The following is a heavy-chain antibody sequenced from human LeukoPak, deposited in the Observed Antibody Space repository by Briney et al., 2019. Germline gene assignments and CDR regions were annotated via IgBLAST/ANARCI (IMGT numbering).Heavy chain of an antibody. Sequence: PGGSLRLSCTASDVTFSSYAMSWVRQAPGKGLEWVSAISGSGGSTYYADSVKGRFTISRDNSKNTLYLQMNSLRAEDTAVYYCAKGVSRGYSYGYNFDYWGQGTLVTVFS. J-gene: IGHJ4*02. D-gene: IGHD5-18*01. CDR2: ISGSGGST. V-gene: IGHV3-23*01. CDR1: DVTFSSYA. CDR3: AKGVSRGYSYGYNFDY.